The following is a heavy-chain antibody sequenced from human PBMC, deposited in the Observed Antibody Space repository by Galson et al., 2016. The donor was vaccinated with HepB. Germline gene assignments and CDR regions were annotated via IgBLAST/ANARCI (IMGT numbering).Heavy chain of an antibody. J-gene: IGHJ6*04. D-gene: IGHD3-10*01. CDR2: IWYDGSNE. V-gene: IGHV3-33*01. CDR3: ARDARNIRVRELFDYYGMDD. CDR1: GFTFSSYG. Sequence: SLRLSCAASGFTFSSYGMHWVRQAPGKGLEWVAVIWYDGSNEYYGDSVKGRFTISRDNSKNTVYLQMNSLRVEDTAVYYCARDARNIRVRELFDYYGMDDWGNGTTVTVSS.